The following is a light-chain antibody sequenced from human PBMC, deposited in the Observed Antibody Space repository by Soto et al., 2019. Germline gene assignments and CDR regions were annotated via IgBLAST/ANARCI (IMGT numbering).Light chain of an antibody. CDR2: GAS. Sequence: ETVLTQSPGTLSLSPGERATLFCRASQSVTSNYLAWYQQKPGQAPRLLIYGASSRATGIPDRFSGSGSGTDFTLTISRQEPEDFAVYYCQQHGTSPPSWTFGQGTKVEIK. V-gene: IGKV3-20*01. CDR1: QSVTSNY. J-gene: IGKJ1*01. CDR3: QQHGTSPPSWT.